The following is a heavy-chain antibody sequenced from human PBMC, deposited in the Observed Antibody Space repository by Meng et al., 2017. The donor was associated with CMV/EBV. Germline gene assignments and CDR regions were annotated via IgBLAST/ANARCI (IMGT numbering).Heavy chain of an antibody. CDR2: IIPIFGTA. D-gene: IGHD3-22*01. Sequence: KASGGNFSSYASSWVRQAPGQGLEWMGGIIPIFGTANYAQKFQGRVTITADESTSTAYMELSSLRSEDTAVYYCALSYYYDSSGYYYYWGQGTLVTVSS. J-gene: IGHJ4*02. CDR3: ALSYYYDSSGYYYY. V-gene: IGHV1-69*01. CDR1: GGNFSSYA.